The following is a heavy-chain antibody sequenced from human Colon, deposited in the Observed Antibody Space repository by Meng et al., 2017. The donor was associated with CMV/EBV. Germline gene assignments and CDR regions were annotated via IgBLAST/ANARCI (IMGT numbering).Heavy chain of an antibody. J-gene: IGHJ5*02. CDR1: GFTFSSYA. CDR2: ISAGGGST. CDR3: AKAHYADPS. V-gene: IGHV3-23*01. Sequence: SCAASGFTFSSYAMTWVRQAPGKGLEWVPAISAGGGSTFYADSVKGRYTISRDNSKNTLYLQMNSLRAEDTAVYYCAKAHYADPSWGQGTLVTVSS. D-gene: IGHD4-17*01.